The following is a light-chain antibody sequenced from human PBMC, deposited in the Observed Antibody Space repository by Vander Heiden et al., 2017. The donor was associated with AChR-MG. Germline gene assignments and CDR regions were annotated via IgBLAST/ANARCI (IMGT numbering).Light chain of an antibody. Sequence: QSVLTHPPSASGTPGPRLTISCTGTSSNVGSNYLYWYQQPPGAAPKLLSYRNNRRPSGVPDRFSGSKSGTSASLVISGLRSEDEDDYYYAAWDDSLSGRVFGGGTKLTVL. CDR1: SSNVGSNY. V-gene: IGLV1-47*01. J-gene: IGLJ3*02. CDR2: RNN. CDR3: AAWDDSLSGRV.